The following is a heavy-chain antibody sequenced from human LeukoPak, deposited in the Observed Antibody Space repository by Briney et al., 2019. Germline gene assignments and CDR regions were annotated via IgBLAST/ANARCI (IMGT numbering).Heavy chain of an antibody. V-gene: IGHV3-23*01. CDR2: ISGGGGST. J-gene: IGHJ4*02. CDR3: AKADYDILTGFDY. CDR1: GFTFRSYG. D-gene: IGHD3-9*01. Sequence: GGALRLSCAAPGFTFRSYGKRWGRQAPGKGGGGGSGISGGGGSTYYADSVKGRFTISRDNSKNTLYLQMNSLRAEDTAVYYCAKADYDILTGFDYWGQGALVTVSS.